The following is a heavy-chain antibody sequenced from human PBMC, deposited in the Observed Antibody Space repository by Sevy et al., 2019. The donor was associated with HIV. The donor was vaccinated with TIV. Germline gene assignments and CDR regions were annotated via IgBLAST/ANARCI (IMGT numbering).Heavy chain of an antibody. CDR2: ISSGSTYI. CDR1: GFTFSDYY. J-gene: IGHJ4*02. CDR3: AKDSRVYSSSHFDY. D-gene: IGHD6-13*01. Sequence: GGSLRLSCAASGFTFSDYYMTWIRQAPGKGLEWVSYISSGSTYINYADSGKGRFTISRDNAKKPLYLQMNSLRAEDTAVYYCAKDSRVYSSSHFDYWGQGTLVTVSS. V-gene: IGHV3-11*06.